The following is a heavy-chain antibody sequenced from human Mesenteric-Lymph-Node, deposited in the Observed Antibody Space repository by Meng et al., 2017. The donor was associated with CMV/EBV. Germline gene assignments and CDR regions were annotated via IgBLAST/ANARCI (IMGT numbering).Heavy chain of an antibody. Sequence: GESLKISCAASGFTFSGYAMSWVRQAPGKGLEWVSGISSGGSTYYADYVKGRFTIARDNSKDTLYLQINSLRVEDTAVYYCAKRIEARRMRLNYYGMDVWGQGTTVTVSS. CDR2: ISSGGST. CDR1: GFTFSGYA. J-gene: IGHJ6*02. D-gene: IGHD6-6*01. CDR3: AKRIEARRMRLNYYGMDV. V-gene: IGHV3-23*01.